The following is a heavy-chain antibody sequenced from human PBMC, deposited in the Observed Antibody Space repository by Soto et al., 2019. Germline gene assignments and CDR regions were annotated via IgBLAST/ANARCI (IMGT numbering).Heavy chain of an antibody. Sequence: PSETRSLTWALSGASISSTDWWSWVRQPPGKGLEWLGEIYHSGSTYYNPSLKSRVTISVDKSKNQFSLQLNSVTPEDTAIYYCAREVEPEYSPSWFDPWGQGTLVTVSS. D-gene: IGHD5-12*01. CDR2: IYHSGST. CDR1: GASISSTDW. J-gene: IGHJ5*02. CDR3: AREVEPEYSPSWFDP. V-gene: IGHV4-4*02.